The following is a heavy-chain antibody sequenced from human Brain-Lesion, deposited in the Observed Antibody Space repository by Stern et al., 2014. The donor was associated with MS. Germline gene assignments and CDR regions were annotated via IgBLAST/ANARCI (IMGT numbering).Heavy chain of an antibody. J-gene: IGHJ4*02. Sequence: QVQLQESGPGLVKPSETLSLTCTVSGGSINTNNYYWGWIRQPPGKGLEWIGNIYSSGSTFYSPSLKSRVTMSVDPSKNQFSLQLSSVTAADTAVYYCARTGDDFGDYSLSYWGQGTLVTVSS. D-gene: IGHD4-17*01. CDR2: IYSSGST. CDR3: ARTGDDFGDYSLSY. CDR1: GGSINTNNYY. V-gene: IGHV4-39*01.